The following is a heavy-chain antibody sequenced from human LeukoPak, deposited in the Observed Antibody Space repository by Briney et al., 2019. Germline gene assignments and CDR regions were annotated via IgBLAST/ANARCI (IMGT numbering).Heavy chain of an antibody. D-gene: IGHD3-9*01. CDR3: AREGYDILTGYYNDYYYYYYMDV. J-gene: IGHJ6*03. Sequence: PGGALRLSCADSGFTFSSYWMSWVRQAPGKGLEWVANIKQDGSEKYYVDSVKGRFTISRDNAKNSLYLQMNSLRAEDTAVYYCAREGYDILTGYYNDYYYYYYMDVWGKGTTVTVSS. CDR2: IKQDGSEK. V-gene: IGHV3-7*01. CDR1: GFTFSSYW.